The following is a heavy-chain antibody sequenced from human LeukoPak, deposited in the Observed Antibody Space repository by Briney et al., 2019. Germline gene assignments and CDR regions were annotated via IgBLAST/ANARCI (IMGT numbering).Heavy chain of an antibody. CDR2: IKEDGSEK. J-gene: IGHJ6*03. Sequence: PGGSLRLSCAASGFTFNNYWMGWVRQAPGKGLEWVANIKEDGSEKNYVDSVKGRFTISRDNAKNSLYLQMSSLRAADTAVYYCARVMAAXVWRSYGSYYYXYXXXVXXXGXXXTVS. CDR1: GFTFNNYW. V-gene: IGHV3-7*01. CDR3: ARVMAAXVWRSYGSYYYXYXXXV. D-gene: IGHD3-16*01.